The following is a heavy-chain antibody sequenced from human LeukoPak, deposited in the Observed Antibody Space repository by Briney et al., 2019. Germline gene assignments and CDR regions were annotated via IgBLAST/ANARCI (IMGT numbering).Heavy chain of an antibody. CDR1: GGSISSYY. CDR3: ARDSYDSSGYYAFDI. D-gene: IGHD3-22*01. V-gene: IGHV4-4*07. CDR2: IYNNGST. J-gene: IGHJ3*02. Sequence: PSETLSLTCTVSGGSISSYYWSWIRQPAGKGLQWIGRIYNNGSTSYNPSLKSRVAMSGDTSKNQFSLKLSSVTAADTAVYYCARDSYDSSGYYAFDIWGQGTMVTVSS.